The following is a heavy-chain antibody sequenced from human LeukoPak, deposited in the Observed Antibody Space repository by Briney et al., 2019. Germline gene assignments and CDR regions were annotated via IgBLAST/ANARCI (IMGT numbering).Heavy chain of an antibody. CDR1: GGTFSSYT. V-gene: IGHV1-69*02. D-gene: IGHD2-15*01. CDR2: IIPILGIA. J-gene: IGHJ4*02. CDR3: PSSDCSGGSCYPFDY. Sequence: SVKVSCKASGGTFSSYTISWVRQAPGQGLEWMGRIIPILGIANYAQKFQGRVTITADKSTSTAYMELSSLRSEDKAVYYCPSSDCSGGSCYPFDYWGQGTLVTVSS.